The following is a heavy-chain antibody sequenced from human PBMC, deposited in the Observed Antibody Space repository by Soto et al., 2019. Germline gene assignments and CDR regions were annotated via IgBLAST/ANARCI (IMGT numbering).Heavy chain of an antibody. Sequence: QVQLVQSGAEVKTPGASVKVSCKASGYTFTSYDMNWVRQAPGQGLEWMGWMNPNSGNTGYAQKFQDRLTMTRDTAISIAHMELSSLRNEDTAVYYCARSDSYNFNWLDSWGQGTLVTVSA. V-gene: IGHV1-8*01. CDR1: GYTFTSYD. CDR3: ARSDSYNFNWLDS. J-gene: IGHJ5*01. D-gene: IGHD2-21*01. CDR2: MNPNSGNT.